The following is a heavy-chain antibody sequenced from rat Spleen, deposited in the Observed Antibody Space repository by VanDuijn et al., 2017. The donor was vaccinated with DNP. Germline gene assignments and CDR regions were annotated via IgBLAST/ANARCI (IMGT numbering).Heavy chain of an antibody. Sequence: EVQLEESGGGLVQPGRSLNLSCAASGFTFSDYDMAWVRQAPTKGLEWVATISYDGSRNYYRDSVKGRFTISRDNAKSNLYLQMDSLRSEDTATYYCARPDYWGQGVMVTVSS. CDR1: GFTFSDYD. CDR2: ISYDGSRN. V-gene: IGHV5-7*01. J-gene: IGHJ2*01. CDR3: ARPDY.